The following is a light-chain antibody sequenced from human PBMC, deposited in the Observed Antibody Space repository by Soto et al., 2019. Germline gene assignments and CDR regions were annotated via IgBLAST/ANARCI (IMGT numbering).Light chain of an antibody. CDR2: GAT. Sequence: EIVMTQYPATLSVSPGERATLSCRASQSVSSNLAWYQQKPGQAPRLLIYGATTRATGIPARFSCSGSGTEFTLTISSLQSEDFAVYYCQQYNNWPPGTFGGGTKVEIK. J-gene: IGKJ4*01. CDR3: QQYNNWPPGT. V-gene: IGKV3-15*01. CDR1: QSVSSN.